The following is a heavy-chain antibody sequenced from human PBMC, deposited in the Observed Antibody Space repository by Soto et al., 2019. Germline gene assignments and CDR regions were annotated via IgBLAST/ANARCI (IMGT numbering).Heavy chain of an antibody. J-gene: IGHJ4*02. CDR3: ARVGPAADFDY. Sequence: TLSLTCTVSGGSISSGDYYWSWMRQPPGKGLEWIGYIYYSGSTYYNPSLKSRVTISVDTSKNQFSLKLSSVTAADTAVYYCARVGPAADFDYWGTGTPVTVFS. CDR1: GGSISSGDYY. D-gene: IGHD2-2*01. V-gene: IGHV4-30-4*01. CDR2: IYYSGST.